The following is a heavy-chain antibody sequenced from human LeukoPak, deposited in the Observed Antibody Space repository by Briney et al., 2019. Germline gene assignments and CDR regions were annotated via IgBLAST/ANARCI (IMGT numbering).Heavy chain of an antibody. J-gene: IGHJ4*02. CDR3: ARDDAYSSSSPSDY. V-gene: IGHV1-18*01. CDR1: GYTFTSYG. D-gene: IGHD6-6*01. CDR2: ISAYNGNT. Sequence: ASVKVSCKASGYTFTSYGISWVRQAPGQGLEWMGWISAYNGNTNYAQKLQGRVTMTTDTSTSTAYMELRSLRSDDTAVYYCARDDAYSSSSPSDYWGQGTLVTVSS.